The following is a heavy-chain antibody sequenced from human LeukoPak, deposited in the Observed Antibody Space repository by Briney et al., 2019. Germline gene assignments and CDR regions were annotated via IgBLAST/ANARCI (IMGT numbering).Heavy chain of an antibody. CDR2: INWSGDNI. CDR1: GFTFNDHA. Sequence: GRSLRLSCAASGFTFNDHAMYWVRQAPGKGLEWVSGINWSGDNIGYADSVKGRFTISRDDPKNSLFLQMNSLRAEDSALYYCARASYYYDTTGLGAVDLWGQGTMVTVSS. J-gene: IGHJ3*01. CDR3: ARASYYYDTTGLGAVDL. V-gene: IGHV3-9*01. D-gene: IGHD3-22*01.